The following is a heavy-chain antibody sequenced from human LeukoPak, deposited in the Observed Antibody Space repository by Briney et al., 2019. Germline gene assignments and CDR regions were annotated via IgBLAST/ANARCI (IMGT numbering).Heavy chain of an antibody. Sequence: SQTLSLTCTVSGGSISSGSYYWSWIRQPAGKGLEWIGRIYTSGSTNYNPSLKSRVTISVDTSKNQFSLKLSSVTAADAAVCYCAREAGGDDAFDIWGQGTMVTVSS. CDR1: GGSISSGSYY. V-gene: IGHV4-61*02. J-gene: IGHJ3*02. D-gene: IGHD2-21*02. CDR3: AREAGGDDAFDI. CDR2: IYTSGST.